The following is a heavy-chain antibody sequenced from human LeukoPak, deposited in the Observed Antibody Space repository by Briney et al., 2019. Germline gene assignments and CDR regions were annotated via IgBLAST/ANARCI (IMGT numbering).Heavy chain of an antibody. D-gene: IGHD3-3*01. CDR2: INAGNGNT. J-gene: IGHJ4*02. CDR3: ARGFLEWLDGVSATYY. Sequence: ASVKVSCKASGYTFTSYAVHWVRQAPGQRLEWMGWINAGNGNTKYSQKFQGRVTITRGTSASTAYMELSSLRSEDAAVYYCARGFLEWLDGVSATYYWGQGTLVTVSS. V-gene: IGHV1-3*01. CDR1: GYTFTSYA.